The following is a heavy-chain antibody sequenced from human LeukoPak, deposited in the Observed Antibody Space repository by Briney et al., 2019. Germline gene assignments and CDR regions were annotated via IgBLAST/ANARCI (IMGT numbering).Heavy chain of an antibody. Sequence: GGSLRLSCAASGFTFTSYAINWVRQAPGKGLEWVSILFGSGRTYYADSVKGRFTISRDNSKNTLFLQMNNLTTNDAALYYCVRVRSSSWYFDLWGQGTLVTVAS. D-gene: IGHD6-13*01. CDR3: VRVRSSSWYFDL. CDR1: GFTFTSYA. CDR2: LFGSGRT. J-gene: IGHJ4*02. V-gene: IGHV3-66*02.